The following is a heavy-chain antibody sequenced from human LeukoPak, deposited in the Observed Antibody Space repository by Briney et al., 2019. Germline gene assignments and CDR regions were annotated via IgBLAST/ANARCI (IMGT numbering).Heavy chain of an antibody. J-gene: IGHJ6*02. Sequence: GGSLRLSCAASGFTFSSYSMNWVRQAPGKGLEWVSSISSSSSYIYYADSVKGRFTISRDNAKNSLYLQMNSLRAEDTAVYYCARDRDYDILTGYYPLDYYYYGMDVWGQGTTVTVSS. CDR2: ISSSSSYI. D-gene: IGHD3-9*01. CDR3: ARDRDYDILTGYYPLDYYYYGMDV. CDR1: GFTFSSYS. V-gene: IGHV3-21*01.